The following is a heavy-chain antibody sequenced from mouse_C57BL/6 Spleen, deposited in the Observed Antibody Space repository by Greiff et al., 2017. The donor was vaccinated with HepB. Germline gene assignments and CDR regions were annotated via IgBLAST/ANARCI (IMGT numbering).Heavy chain of an antibody. D-gene: IGHD1-3*01. CDR3: ARLLTSWAMDY. Sequence: QVQLKESGPGLVQPSQSLSITCTVSGFSLTSYGVHWVRQSPGKGLEWLGVIWSGGSTDYNAAFISRLSISKDNSKSQVFFKMNSLQADDTAIYYCARLLTSWAMDYWGQGTSVTVSS. J-gene: IGHJ4*01. V-gene: IGHV2-2*01. CDR2: IWSGGST. CDR1: GFSLTSYG.